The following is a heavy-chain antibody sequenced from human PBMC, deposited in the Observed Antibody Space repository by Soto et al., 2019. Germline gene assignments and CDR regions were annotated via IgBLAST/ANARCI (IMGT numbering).Heavy chain of an antibody. D-gene: IGHD2-2*01. CDR3: STTFGSSTSCLSYGLDV. CDR2: IKSISDGGTR. J-gene: IGHJ6*02. CDR1: GFSFSNAW. V-gene: IGHV3-15*01. Sequence: PWGSLRLSCAASGFSFSNAWMIWFRQSPFKGLEWVVRIKSISDGGTRNYAAPVKGRFTISRDDSKNMMFLEMNSLKIEDSAVYHCSTTFGSSTSCLSYGLDVWGQGTTVTVSS.